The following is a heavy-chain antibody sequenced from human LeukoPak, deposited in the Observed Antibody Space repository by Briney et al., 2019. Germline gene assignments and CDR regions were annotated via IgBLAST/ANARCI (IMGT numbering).Heavy chain of an antibody. CDR2: IYYSGST. V-gene: IGHV4-39*07. J-gene: IGHJ4*02. Sequence: SETLSLTCTVSGGSISSSSYYWGWIRQPPGKGLEWIGSIYYSGSTYYNPSLKSRVTISVDTSKNQFSLKLSSVTAADTAVYYCARDSGSSGFDWGQGTLVTVSS. CDR1: GGSISSSSYY. D-gene: IGHD3-22*01. CDR3: ARDSGSSGFD.